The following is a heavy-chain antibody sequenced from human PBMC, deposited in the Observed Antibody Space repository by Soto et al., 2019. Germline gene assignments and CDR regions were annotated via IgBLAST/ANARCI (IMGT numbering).Heavy chain of an antibody. D-gene: IGHD2-2*01. CDR1: GFTFSSYG. J-gene: IGHJ6*01. CDR3: AKDRCFSTSCYFSYYSYGMDV. CDR2: ISGSGGST. Sequence: GGSLRLSCAASGFTFSSYGMHWVRQAPGKGLEWVSAISGSGGSTYYADSVKGRFTISRDNSKNTLYLQMNSLRAEDTAVYYCAKDRCFSTSCYFSYYSYGMDVWGQGTTVTVSS. V-gene: IGHV3-23*01.